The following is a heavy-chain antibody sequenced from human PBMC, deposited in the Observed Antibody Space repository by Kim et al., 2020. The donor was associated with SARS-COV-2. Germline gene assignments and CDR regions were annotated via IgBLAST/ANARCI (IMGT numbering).Heavy chain of an antibody. CDR1: GFTFSSYA. Sequence: GGSLRLSCAASGFTFSSYAMHWVRQAPGKGLEWVAVISYDGSNKYYADSVKGRFTISRDNSKNTLYLQMNSLRAEDTAVYYCARGDTIFGVVITPFDYWGQGTLVTVSS. J-gene: IGHJ4*02. CDR2: ISYDGSNK. CDR3: ARGDTIFGVVITPFDY. D-gene: IGHD3-3*01. V-gene: IGHV3-30-3*01.